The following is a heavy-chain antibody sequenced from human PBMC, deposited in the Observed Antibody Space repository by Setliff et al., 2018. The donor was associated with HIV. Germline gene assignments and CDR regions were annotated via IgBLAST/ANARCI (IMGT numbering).Heavy chain of an antibody. Sequence: GASVKVSCKTSDYIFLSYGISWVRQAAGQGLEWMGWMNPNSGNTGYAQKFQGRVTITTDSSTSTSYMELSSLRSEDTAVYYCAATYYYDSSGLHGFDYWGQGTLVTVSS. J-gene: IGHJ4*02. CDR1: DYIFLSYG. D-gene: IGHD3-22*01. CDR3: AATYYYDSSGLHGFDY. V-gene: IGHV1-8*01. CDR2: MNPNSGNT.